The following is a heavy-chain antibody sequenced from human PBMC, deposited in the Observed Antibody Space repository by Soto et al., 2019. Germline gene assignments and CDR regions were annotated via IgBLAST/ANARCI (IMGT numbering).Heavy chain of an antibody. J-gene: IGHJ5*02. V-gene: IGHV4-39*07. CDR1: GASVNSATSS. Sequence: PSETLSLTCTVSGASVNSATSSWGWIRQPPGKGLEWIGTISYTGTTYYNPSLKSRVTISVDRSKNQFSLKLSSVTAADTAVYYCARVPDRWGQGTLVTVSS. CDR3: ARVPDR. CDR2: ISYTGTT. D-gene: IGHD2-2*01.